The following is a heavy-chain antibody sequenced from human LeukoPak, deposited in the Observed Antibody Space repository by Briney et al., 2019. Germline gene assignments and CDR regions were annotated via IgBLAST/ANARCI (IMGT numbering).Heavy chain of an antibody. D-gene: IGHD3-3*01. CDR3: ARHVNDFSSGHYTGGYYYMDV. CDR2: ISYSGSS. CDR1: GVSITTICNY. Sequence: SETLSLTCTVSGVSITTICNYWGWIRQTPGRGLEWIGSISYSGSSQEPASRENRNTRFVDTSKSEFSQELTSVTAADTAVFYCARHVNDFSSGHYTGGYYYMDVWGKGTTVTVSS. V-gene: IGHV4-39*01. J-gene: IGHJ6*03.